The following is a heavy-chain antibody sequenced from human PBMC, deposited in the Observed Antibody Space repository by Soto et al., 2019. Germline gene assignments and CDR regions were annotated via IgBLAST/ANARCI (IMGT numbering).Heavy chain of an antibody. CDR1: GFTFSSYD. Sequence: GGSLRLSCAASGFTFSSYDMHWVRQATGKGLEWVSAFGTAGDTYYPGSVKGRFTISRENAENSLYLQMNSLRAGDTAVYYCARTGSRSLYGMDVWGQGTTVTVSS. CDR3: ARTGSRSLYGMDV. D-gene: IGHD1-26*01. J-gene: IGHJ6*02. V-gene: IGHV3-13*01. CDR2: FGTAGDT.